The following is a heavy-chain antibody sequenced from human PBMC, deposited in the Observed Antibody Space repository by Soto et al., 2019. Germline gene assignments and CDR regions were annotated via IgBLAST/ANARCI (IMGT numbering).Heavy chain of an antibody. CDR1: GFTFSSYA. Sequence: EVQLLESGGSLVQPGGSLRLSCAASGFTFSSYAMAWVREAPGKGLEWVSSVSGSGTRTYYADSVKGRFTISRDNSKNTLDLQMNSLRAEDTAVYYCAKETPYYDVWSGQDDEFDSWGQGTLVTVSS. V-gene: IGHV3-23*01. D-gene: IGHD3-3*01. J-gene: IGHJ4*02. CDR3: AKETPYYDVWSGQDDEFDS. CDR2: VSGSGTRT.